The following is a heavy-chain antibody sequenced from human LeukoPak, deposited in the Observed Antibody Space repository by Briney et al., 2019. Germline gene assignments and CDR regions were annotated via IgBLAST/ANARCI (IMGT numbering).Heavy chain of an antibody. Sequence: SETLSLTCTVSGGSISSYYWSWIRQPPGKGLEWIGYIYYSGSTNYNPSLKSRVTISVDTSKNQFSLKLSSVTAADTAEYYCARDPAYSSSWYGPAEDYYYYGMDVWGQGTTVTVSS. D-gene: IGHD6-13*01. J-gene: IGHJ6*02. CDR1: GGSISSYY. CDR2: IYYSGST. V-gene: IGHV4-59*01. CDR3: ARDPAYSSSWYGPAEDYYYYGMDV.